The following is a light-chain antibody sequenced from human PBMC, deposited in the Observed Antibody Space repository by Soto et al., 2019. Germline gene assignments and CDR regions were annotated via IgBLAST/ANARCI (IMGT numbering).Light chain of an antibody. CDR1: QSINTY. CDR3: PQSDSSLPN. J-gene: IGKJ3*01. CDR2: AAS. Sequence: DIQMTQSPSSLSASVGDRVTITCRTSQSINTYLNWYQQRPGKAPKLLIYAASSLQSGVPSRFSGSGSGTDYTLTISSLQTEDFATYYCPQSDSSLPNIGPGTKVDI. V-gene: IGKV1-39*01.